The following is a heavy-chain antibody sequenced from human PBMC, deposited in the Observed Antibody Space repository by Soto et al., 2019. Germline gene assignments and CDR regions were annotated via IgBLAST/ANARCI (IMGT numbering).Heavy chain of an antibody. V-gene: IGHV1-18*01. D-gene: IGHD2-21*01. CDR1: GYTFTSYG. J-gene: IGHJ3*02. CDR2: ISAYTGNT. CDR3: ARGEPTSASSLWGFGAFDI. Sequence: QVQLVQSGAEVKKPGASVQVSCKASGYTFTSYGISWVRQAPGQGLEWMGWISAYTGNTDYAQKHHGRVTMNTDTSTSTAYMEQRSWRSDDKAVYYCARGEPTSASSLWGFGAFDIWGQGTMVTVSS.